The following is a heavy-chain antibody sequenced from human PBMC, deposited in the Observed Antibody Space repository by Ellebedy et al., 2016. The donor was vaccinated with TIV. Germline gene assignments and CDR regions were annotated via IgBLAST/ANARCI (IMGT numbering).Heavy chain of an antibody. CDR2: ISSTSSYI. D-gene: IGHD4-17*01. V-gene: IGHV3-21*01. CDR1: GFTFSSYT. Sequence: PGGSLRLSCAASGFTFSSYTMNWVRQAPGKGLEWVSSISSTSSYIYYADSLKGRFTISRDNAKNSLYLQMNSLRAEDTAVYFCARQGPYGDCDYWGQGTLVTVSS. CDR3: ARQGPYGDCDY. J-gene: IGHJ4*02.